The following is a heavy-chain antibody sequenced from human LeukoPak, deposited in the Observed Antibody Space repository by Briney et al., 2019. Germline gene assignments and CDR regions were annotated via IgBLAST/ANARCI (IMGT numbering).Heavy chain of an antibody. Sequence: GGSLRLSCAASGFTFSSYWMSWVRQAPGKGLEWVANIKQDGSEKYYVDSAKGRFTISRDNAKNSLYLQMNSLRAEDTAVYYCASYSPLRGGYFDYWGQGTLVTVSS. CDR3: ASYSPLRGGYFDY. CDR1: GFTFSSYW. CDR2: IKQDGSEK. V-gene: IGHV3-7*01. J-gene: IGHJ4*02. D-gene: IGHD2-21*01.